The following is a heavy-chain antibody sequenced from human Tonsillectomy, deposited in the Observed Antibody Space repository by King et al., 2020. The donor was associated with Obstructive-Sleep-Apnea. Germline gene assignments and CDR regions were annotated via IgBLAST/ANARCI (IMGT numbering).Heavy chain of an antibody. CDR3: ETDWGQPDH. D-gene: IGHD3-16*01. J-gene: IGHJ4*02. V-gene: IGHV4-39*07. CDR2: IHYSGST. CDR1: GGSISSSRHY. Sequence: LQLQESGPGLVKPSETLSLTCTVSGGSISSSRHYWGWIRQPPGKGLEWIGSIHYSGSTYYNPSLKSRVTVSVDPSKNQFSLKLSSVTAADTAVYYCETDWGQPDHWGQGTLVTVSS.